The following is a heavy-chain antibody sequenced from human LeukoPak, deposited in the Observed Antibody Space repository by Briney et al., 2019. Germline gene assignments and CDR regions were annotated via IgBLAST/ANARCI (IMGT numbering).Heavy chain of an antibody. D-gene: IGHD2-2*01. CDR3: ARDLSYCTITSCSYYYYGMDV. V-gene: IGHV3-48*03. CDR1: GFTFSSYE. Sequence: GGSLRLSCAAPGFTFSSYEMNTVRQAPGKGLEWVSYISSSGGTIYYAHSVKGRFTISRDNAKNSLYLQMNSLRAEDTAVYYCARDLSYCTITSCSYYYYGMDVWGQGTTVTVSS. J-gene: IGHJ6*02. CDR2: ISSSGGTI.